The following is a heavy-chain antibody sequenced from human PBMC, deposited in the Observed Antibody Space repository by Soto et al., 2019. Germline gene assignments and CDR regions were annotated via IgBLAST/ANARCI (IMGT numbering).Heavy chain of an antibody. CDR3: AKDQGRNDFWSGYYVLYGMDV. V-gene: IGHV3-23*01. CDR1: GFTFSSYA. D-gene: IGHD3-3*01. Sequence: GGSLRLSCAASGFTFSSYAMSWVRQAPGKGLEWVSAISGSGGSTYYADSVKGRFTISRDNSKNTLYLQMNSLRAEDTAVYYCAKDQGRNDFWSGYYVLYGMDVWGQGTTVTVSS. J-gene: IGHJ6*02. CDR2: ISGSGGST.